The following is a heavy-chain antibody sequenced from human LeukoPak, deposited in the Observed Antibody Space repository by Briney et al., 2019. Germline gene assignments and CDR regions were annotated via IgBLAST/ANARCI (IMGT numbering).Heavy chain of an antibody. CDR2: INPSGGST. V-gene: IGHV1-46*01. CDR3: ARELGSEYYDSSGYYSD. CDR1: GYTFTIYH. D-gene: IGHD3-22*01. J-gene: IGHJ4*02. Sequence: GASVKVSCKASGYTFTIYHMHWVRQAPGQGLEWMGIINPSGGSTSYAQKFQGRVTMTRDTSTSTVYMELSSLRSEDTAVYYCARELGSEYYDSSGYYSDWGQGTLVTVSS.